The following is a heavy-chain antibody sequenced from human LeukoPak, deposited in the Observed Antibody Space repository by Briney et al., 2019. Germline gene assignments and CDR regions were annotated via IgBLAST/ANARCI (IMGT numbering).Heavy chain of an antibody. CDR2: ISDSGGST. Sequence: GGTLRLSCAASGFTFSSYAMSWVRQAPGKGLEWVSAISDSGGSTYYAGSVKGPFTISRDNSKNTLYLQMTSLRAEDTAVYYCAKDHYDSSGYYLGDWFDPWGQGTLVTVSS. J-gene: IGHJ5*02. V-gene: IGHV3-23*01. CDR1: GFTFSSYA. CDR3: AKDHYDSSGYYLGDWFDP. D-gene: IGHD3-22*01.